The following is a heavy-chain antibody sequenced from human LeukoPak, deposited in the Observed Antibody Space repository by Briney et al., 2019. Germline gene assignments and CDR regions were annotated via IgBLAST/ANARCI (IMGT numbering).Heavy chain of an antibody. CDR3: ARAAVPAARDY. CDR2: IYYSGST. CDR1: GGSISSYY. J-gene: IGHJ4*02. V-gene: IGHV4-59*01. D-gene: IGHD2-2*01. Sequence: SETLSLTCTVSGGSISSYYWSWIRQPPGKGLEWIGYIYYSGSTNYNPSLKSRVTISVDTSKNQFSLKLSSVTAADTAVYYCARAAVPAARDYGGQGTLVTVSS.